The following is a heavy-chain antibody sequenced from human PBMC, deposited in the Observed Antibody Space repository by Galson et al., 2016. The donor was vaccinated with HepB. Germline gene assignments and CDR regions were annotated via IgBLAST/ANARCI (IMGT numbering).Heavy chain of an antibody. D-gene: IGHD4-23*01. Sequence: RLSCTASGFTFSNYAMYWVRQAPGQGLGWVSSVNPSAIATYYAHCVQGRVTITRDSSTNTLYLHMNSLRADDTAVYYCARALARGNNAFDYWGQGTLVAVSS. V-gene: IGHV3-23*01. CDR1: GFTFSNYA. CDR2: VNPSAIAT. CDR3: ARALARGNNAFDY. J-gene: IGHJ4*02.